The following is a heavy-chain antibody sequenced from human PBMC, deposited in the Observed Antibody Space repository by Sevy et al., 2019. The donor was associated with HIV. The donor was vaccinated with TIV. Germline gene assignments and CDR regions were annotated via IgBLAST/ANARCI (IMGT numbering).Heavy chain of an antibody. CDR2: IYYSGST. Sequence: SETLSLTCTVSGGSISGYYWSWIRQPPGKGLEWIGYIYYSGSTNYNPSLKNRVTMSVDTSKNQFSLKMRSVTAADTAVDYCSRTPVIMITSGGVIALRQFDFWGQGTLVTVSS. CDR1: GGSISGYY. V-gene: IGHV4-59*01. J-gene: IGHJ4*02. D-gene: IGHD3-16*02. CDR3: SRTPVIMITSGGVIALRQFDF.